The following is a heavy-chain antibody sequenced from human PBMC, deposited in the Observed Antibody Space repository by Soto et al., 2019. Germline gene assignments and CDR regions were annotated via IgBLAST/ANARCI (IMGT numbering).Heavy chain of an antibody. J-gene: IGHJ6*02. V-gene: IGHV5-51*01. D-gene: IGHD6-19*01. Sequence: PGESLKISCKGSGYSFTSYWIGWVRQMPGKGLEWMGIIYPGDSDTRYSPSFQGQVTISADKSISTAYLQWSSLKASDTAMYYCARLAVASYYYYYYGMDVWGQGTTVTVSS. CDR2: IYPGDSDT. CDR1: GYSFTSYW. CDR3: ARLAVASYYYYYYGMDV.